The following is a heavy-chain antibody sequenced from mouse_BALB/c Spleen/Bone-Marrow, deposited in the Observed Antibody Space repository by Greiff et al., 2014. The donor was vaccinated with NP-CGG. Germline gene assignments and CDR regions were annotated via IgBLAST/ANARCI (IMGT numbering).Heavy chain of an antibody. D-gene: IGHD2-10*01. V-gene: IGHV1-14*01. J-gene: IGHJ4*01. CDR2: INLYNDGT. CDR1: GYTFTSYV. CDR3: ARPYYGNYDAMDY. Sequence: EVHLVESGPELVKPGASVKMSCEASGYTFTSYVMHWVKQKPGQGLEWIGYINLYNDGTKYNEKFKGKATLTSDKSSSTAYMEVSSLTFEDSAVYYCARPYYGNYDAMDYWGQGTSVTVSS.